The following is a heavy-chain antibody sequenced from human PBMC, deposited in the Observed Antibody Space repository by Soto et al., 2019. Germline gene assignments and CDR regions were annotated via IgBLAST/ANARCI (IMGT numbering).Heavy chain of an antibody. CDR3: ARVSAAAAGKWGDY. V-gene: IGHV1-2*02. Sequence: GASVKVSCKASGYTFTGYYMHWVRQAPGQGLEWMGWINPNSGGTNYAQKFQGRVTMTRDTSISTAYMELSRLRSDDTAVYYCARVSAAAAGKWGDYWGQGPLFTVSS. D-gene: IGHD6-13*01. J-gene: IGHJ4*02. CDR2: INPNSGGT. CDR1: GYTFTGYY.